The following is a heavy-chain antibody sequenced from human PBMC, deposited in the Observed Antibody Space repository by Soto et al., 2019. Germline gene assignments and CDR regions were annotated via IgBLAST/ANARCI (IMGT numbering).Heavy chain of an antibody. D-gene: IGHD2-15*01. J-gene: IGHJ5*02. CDR1: GYTFTSYD. CDR2: MNPNSGNT. Sequence: QVQLVQSGAEVKKPGASVKVSCKASGYTFTSYDINWVRQATGQGLEWMGWMNPNSGNTGYAQKFQGRVTKTRNTSISTAYIELSSLRSEDTAVYYCARGLRYCSGGSCYYWFDPWGQGTLVTVSS. CDR3: ARGLRYCSGGSCYYWFDP. V-gene: IGHV1-8*01.